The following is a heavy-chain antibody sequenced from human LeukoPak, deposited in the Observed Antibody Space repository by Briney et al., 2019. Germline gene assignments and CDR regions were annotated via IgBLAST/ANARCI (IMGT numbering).Heavy chain of an antibody. CDR3: ARVRAGWYFDY. Sequence: GGSLRLSCVASGFPFTPHSMSWVRQAPGKGLEWVSSITPGSSTINYADSVKGRFTTSRDNAKNSLYLQMNSLRDEDTAVYYCARVRAGWYFDYWGQGTLVTVSS. CDR2: ITPGSSTI. D-gene: IGHD6-19*01. V-gene: IGHV3-48*02. CDR1: GFPFTPHS. J-gene: IGHJ4*02.